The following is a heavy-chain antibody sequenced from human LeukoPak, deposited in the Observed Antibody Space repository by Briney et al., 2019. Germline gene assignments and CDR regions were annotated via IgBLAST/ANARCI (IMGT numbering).Heavy chain of an antibody. Sequence: GGSLRLSCAASGFTFSSYWMSWVRQAPGKGLEWVAVISYDGSNKYYADSVKGRFTISRDNSKNTLYLQMNSLRAEDTAVYYCARDLDCSGGSCYSLYVDYWGQGTLVTVSS. D-gene: IGHD2-15*01. CDR1: GFTFSSYW. V-gene: IGHV3-30*03. J-gene: IGHJ4*02. CDR3: ARDLDCSGGSCYSLYVDY. CDR2: ISYDGSNK.